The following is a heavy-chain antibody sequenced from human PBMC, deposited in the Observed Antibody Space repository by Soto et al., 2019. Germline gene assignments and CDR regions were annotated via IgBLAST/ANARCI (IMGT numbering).Heavy chain of an antibody. V-gene: IGHV3-74*01. D-gene: IGHD3-16*01. CDR3: ARDGGTDWDFDL. J-gene: IGHJ2*01. Sequence: EVPLVESGGGSVQPGGSLRLSCAASGFSFSRKWMHWVRQAPGKGLVWVSRINSDGSSTSYADSVKGRFTISRDNTKNTLYLQMNSLRAEDTAVYYCARDGGTDWDFDLWGRGTLVTVSS. CDR2: INSDGSST. CDR1: GFSFSRKW.